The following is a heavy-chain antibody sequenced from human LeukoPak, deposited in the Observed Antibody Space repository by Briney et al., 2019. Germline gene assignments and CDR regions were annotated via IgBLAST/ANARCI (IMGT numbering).Heavy chain of an antibody. Sequence: SETLSLTCTVSGGSISGYYWSWIRQPPGKGLEWIGYIYYSGSTNYNPPLKSRVTISVDTSKNQFSLKLSSVTAADTAVYYCARVVVPAGWYFDLWGRGTLVTVSS. CDR3: ARVVVPAGWYFDL. CDR1: GGSISGYY. CDR2: IYYSGST. D-gene: IGHD2-2*01. J-gene: IGHJ2*01. V-gene: IGHV4-59*01.